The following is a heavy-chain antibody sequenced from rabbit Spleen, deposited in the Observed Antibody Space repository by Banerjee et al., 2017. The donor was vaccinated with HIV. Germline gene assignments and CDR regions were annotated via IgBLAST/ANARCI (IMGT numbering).Heavy chain of an antibody. CDR2: IDIGSSGFT. Sequence: QDQLVESGGGLVQPGGSLKLSCKASGFDFSSYAMSWVRQAPGKGLEWIACIDIGSSGFTYFASWAKGRFTISKTSSTTVTLQMTSLTAADTATYFCARDTSTSFSSYGMDLWGQGTLVTVS. D-gene: IGHD1-1*01. J-gene: IGHJ6*01. CDR1: GFDFSSYA. V-gene: IGHV1S45*01. CDR3: ARDTSTSFSSYGMDL.